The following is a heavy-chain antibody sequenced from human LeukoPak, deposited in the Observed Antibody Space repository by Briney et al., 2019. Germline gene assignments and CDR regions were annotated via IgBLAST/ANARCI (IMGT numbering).Heavy chain of an antibody. D-gene: IGHD1-7*01. V-gene: IGHV1-69*05. CDR1: GGTFSSYA. Sequence: ASVKVSCKASGGTFSSYAISWVRQAPGQGLEWMGGIIPIFGTANYAQKFQGRVTITTDESTSTVYMELSSLRSEDTAVYYCARDNYAGANWFDPWGQGTLVTVSS. CDR2: IIPIFGTA. J-gene: IGHJ5*02. CDR3: ARDNYAGANWFDP.